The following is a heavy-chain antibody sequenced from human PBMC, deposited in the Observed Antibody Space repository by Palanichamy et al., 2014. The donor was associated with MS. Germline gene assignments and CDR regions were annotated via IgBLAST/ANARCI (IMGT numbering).Heavy chain of an antibody. Sequence: QVQLVQSGAEVKKPGASVKVPARLLDTPLISMLFSWVRQAPGQRFEWMAWINAGSGGTRYSQKVQGRVTVTRDTSATTVHMELSSLRSEDTALYYCAREGPDYYDSGFDYWGQGTLVTVSS. CDR3: AREGPDYYDSGFDY. D-gene: IGHD3-16*01. CDR2: INAGSGGT. CDR1: DTPLISML. J-gene: IGHJ4*02. V-gene: IGHV1-3*01.